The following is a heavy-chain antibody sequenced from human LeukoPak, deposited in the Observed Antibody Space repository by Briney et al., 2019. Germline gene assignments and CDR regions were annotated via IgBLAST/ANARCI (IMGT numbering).Heavy chain of an antibody. J-gene: IGHJ4*02. Sequence: SETLSLTCTASGGSISNYYWNWIRQPPGKGLEWIGYVYYSGSTNYNPSLESRVTISLDTSKNQFSLKLTSVTAADTAVYYCARTRVPAAPNFDCWGQGTLVTVSS. CDR1: GGSISNYY. CDR2: VYYSGST. V-gene: IGHV4-59*01. CDR3: ARTRVPAAPNFDC. D-gene: IGHD2-2*01.